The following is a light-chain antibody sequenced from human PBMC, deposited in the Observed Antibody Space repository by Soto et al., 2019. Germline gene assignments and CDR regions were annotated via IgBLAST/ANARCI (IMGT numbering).Light chain of an antibody. V-gene: IGKV1-5*03. J-gene: IGKJ1*01. Sequence: DIQMTQSPSTLSVSVGYRVTITCRASQTISSWLAWYQQKPGKAPKLLIYKASTLKSGVPSRFSGSGSGTEFTLTISSLQPDDFATYYCQHYNSYSEAFGQGTKVELK. CDR2: KAS. CDR3: QHYNSYSEA. CDR1: QTISSW.